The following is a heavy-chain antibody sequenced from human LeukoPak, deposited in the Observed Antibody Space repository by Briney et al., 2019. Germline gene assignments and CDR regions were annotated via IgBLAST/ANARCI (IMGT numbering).Heavy chain of an antibody. Sequence: GGSLRLSCAASGFTLSDYHMNWVRQAPGKGLEWLSSITTISHYIYYAGAVRGRFTISRDNAENSLYLQMSSLRGEDTAVYYCARSGGPGTYHQLRYNWFDPWGQGTLVTVSS. D-gene: IGHD3-10*01. CDR2: ITTISHYI. CDR1: GFTLSDYH. J-gene: IGHJ5*02. CDR3: ARSGGPGTYHQLRYNWFDP. V-gene: IGHV3-21*01.